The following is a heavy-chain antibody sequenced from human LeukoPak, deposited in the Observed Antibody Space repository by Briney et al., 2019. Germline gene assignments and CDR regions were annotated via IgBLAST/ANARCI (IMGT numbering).Heavy chain of an antibody. CDR1: GGSFSGYY. Sequence: PSETLSLTCAVYGGSFSGYYWSWIRQPPGKGLEWIGEINHSGSTNYNPSLKSRVTISVDTSKNQFSLKLSSVTAADTAVYYCARVQNVQGNAFDIWGQGTMVTVSS. CDR3: ARVQNVQGNAFDI. V-gene: IGHV4-34*01. CDR2: INHSGST. J-gene: IGHJ3*02. D-gene: IGHD3-10*01.